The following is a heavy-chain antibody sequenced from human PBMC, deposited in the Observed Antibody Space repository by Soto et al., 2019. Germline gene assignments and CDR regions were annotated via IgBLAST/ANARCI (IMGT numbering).Heavy chain of an antibody. D-gene: IGHD5-18*01. CDR3: ARDLVSYYNHYYYGLDV. CDR2: ISSGSSII. J-gene: IGHJ6*02. CDR1: GFTFSSYS. Sequence: GGSLRLSCAASGFTFSSYSMNWGRQAPGKGLEWVSYISSGSSIIYYADSVKGRCTISRDNAKNSLYLQMNSLRDEDTAVYYCARDLVSYYNHYYYGLDVWGQGTMVSVSS. V-gene: IGHV3-48*02.